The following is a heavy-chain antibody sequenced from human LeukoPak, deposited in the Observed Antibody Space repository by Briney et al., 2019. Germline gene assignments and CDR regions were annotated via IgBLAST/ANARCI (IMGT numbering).Heavy chain of an antibody. CDR3: ARTEGTDCSGGSCYFRY. V-gene: IGHV1-46*01. Sequence: ASVKVSCKASGYTFTSYYMHWVRQAPGQGLEWMGIINPSGGSTSYAQKFQGRVAMTRDTSTSTVYMELSSLRSKDTAVYYCARTEGTDCSGGSCYFRYWGQGTLVTVSS. D-gene: IGHD2-15*01. CDR2: INPSGGST. CDR1: GYTFTSYY. J-gene: IGHJ4*02.